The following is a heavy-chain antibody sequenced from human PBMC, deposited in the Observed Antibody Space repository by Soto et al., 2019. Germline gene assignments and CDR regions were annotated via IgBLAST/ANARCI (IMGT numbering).Heavy chain of an antibody. CDR1: GYTFTSYG. Sequence: WASVKVSCKASGYTFTSYGISWVRQAPGQGLEWMGWISAYNGNTNYAQKPQGRVTMTTDTSTSTAYMELRSLRSDDTAVYYCARAVAVAGTWDYYYMDVRGKRTTVTVSS. V-gene: IGHV1-18*01. CDR3: ARAVAVAGTWDYYYMDV. D-gene: IGHD6-19*01. J-gene: IGHJ6*03. CDR2: ISAYNGNT.